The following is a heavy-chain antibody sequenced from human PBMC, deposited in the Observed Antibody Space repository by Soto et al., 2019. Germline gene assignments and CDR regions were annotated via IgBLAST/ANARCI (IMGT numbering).Heavy chain of an antibody. D-gene: IGHD3-22*01. V-gene: IGHV1-69*13. Sequence: SVKVSCKASGGTFSSYAISWVRQAPGQGLEWMGGIIPIFGTANYAQKFQGRVTITADESTSTAYMELSSLRSEDTAVYYCARDHSSHYYDSSGYFDYWGQGTLVIVSS. CDR2: IIPIFGTA. J-gene: IGHJ4*02. CDR3: ARDHSSHYYDSSGYFDY. CDR1: GGTFSSYA.